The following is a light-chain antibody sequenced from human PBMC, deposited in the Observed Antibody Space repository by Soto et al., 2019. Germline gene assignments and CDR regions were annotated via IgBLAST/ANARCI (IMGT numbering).Light chain of an antibody. V-gene: IGKV3-20*01. CDR2: GAS. CDR1: QSLTSSY. CDR3: QHYESSPPSYT. Sequence: EIVLTQSPGTLSLSPGERATLSCRASQSLTSSYLAWYQQKTGQAPRLLIYGASSRATGIPDRFSGRGAGTDFTLAISRLEPEDFAVYVCQHYESSPPSYTFGQGTKLEIK. J-gene: IGKJ2*01.